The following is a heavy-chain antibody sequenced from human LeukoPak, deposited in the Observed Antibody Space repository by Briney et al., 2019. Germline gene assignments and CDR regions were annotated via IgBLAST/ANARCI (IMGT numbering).Heavy chain of an antibody. Sequence: GGSLRLSCVASRFTFRNYAMTWVRQAPGKGLEWVSTISNSGGNTYYAASVKGRFTISRDNAKNSLYLQMNSLRAEDTAVYYCAREESCSSTSCYLLGRRYYYYYMDVWGKGTTVTVSS. D-gene: IGHD2-2*01. CDR1: RFTFRNYA. CDR2: ISNSGGNT. V-gene: IGHV3-23*01. J-gene: IGHJ6*03. CDR3: AREESCSSTSCYLLGRRYYYYYMDV.